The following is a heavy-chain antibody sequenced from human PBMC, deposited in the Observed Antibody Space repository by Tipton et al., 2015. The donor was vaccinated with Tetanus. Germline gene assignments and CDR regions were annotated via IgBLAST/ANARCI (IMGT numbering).Heavy chain of an antibody. V-gene: IGHV3-48*02. CDR2: ISSSSSTI. J-gene: IGHJ6*02. CDR1: GFTFSSYS. Sequence: GSLRLSCAASGFTFSSYSMNWVRQAPGKGLEWVSYISSSSSTIYYTDSVKGRFTISRDNAKNSLYLQMNSLRDEDTAVYYCARDKDGKVDIVVVPADYYYYGMDVWGQGTTVTVSS. D-gene: IGHD2-2*03. CDR3: ARDKDGKVDIVVVPADYYYYGMDV.